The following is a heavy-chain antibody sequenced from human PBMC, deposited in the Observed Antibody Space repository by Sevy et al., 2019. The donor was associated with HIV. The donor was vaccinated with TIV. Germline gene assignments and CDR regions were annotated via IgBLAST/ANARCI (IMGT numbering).Heavy chain of an antibody. CDR1: GFTFSNAW. J-gene: IGHJ3*02. Sequence: GGSLRLSCAASGFTFSNAWMSWVRQAPGKGLEWVGRIKSKTDGGTKDYAAPVKGRFTIARDNVKNTLYLQLNSLKTGDMAVYYCTMDLLQLWLQAAAFDIWGQGTMVTVSS. CDR2: IKSKTDGGTK. D-gene: IGHD5-18*01. V-gene: IGHV3-15*01. CDR3: TMDLLQLWLQAAAFDI.